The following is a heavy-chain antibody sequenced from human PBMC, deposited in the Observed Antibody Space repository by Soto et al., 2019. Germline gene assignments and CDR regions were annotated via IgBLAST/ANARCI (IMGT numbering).Heavy chain of an antibody. D-gene: IGHD4-17*01. CDR3: ARNHDYGDSYATDY. Sequence: PSETLSLTCAVSGGSISSGGYSWSWIRQPPGKGLEWIGYIYHSGSTYYNPSLKSRVTISVDTSKNQFSLKLSSVTAADTAVYYCARNHDYGDSYATDYWGQGTLVTVSS. CDR2: IYHSGST. CDR1: GGSISSGGYS. V-gene: IGHV4-30-2*01. J-gene: IGHJ4*02.